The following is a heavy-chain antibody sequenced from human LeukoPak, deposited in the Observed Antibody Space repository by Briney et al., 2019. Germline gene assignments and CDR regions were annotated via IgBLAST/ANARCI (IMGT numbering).Heavy chain of an antibody. V-gene: IGHV4-30-4*01. D-gene: IGHD3-9*01. CDR3: ARENYGIPMSYWYFDL. CDR1: GGSISSGDYY. Sequence: PSETLSLTCTVSGGSISSGDYYWGWIRQPPGKGLEWIGYIYYSGSTYYNPSLKSRVTISVDTSKNQFSLKLSSVTAADTAVYYCARENYGIPMSYWYFDLWGRGTLVTVSS. CDR2: IYYSGST. J-gene: IGHJ2*01.